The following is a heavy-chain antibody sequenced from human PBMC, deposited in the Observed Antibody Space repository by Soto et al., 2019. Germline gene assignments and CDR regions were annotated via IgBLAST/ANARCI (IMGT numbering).Heavy chain of an antibody. CDR3: ARRTVVVAATPFDY. CDR1: GGSISSSSYY. Sequence: PSETLSLTCTVSGGSISSSSYYWGWIRQPPGKGLEWIGSIYYSGSTYYNPSLKSRVTISVDTSKNQFSLKLSSVTAADTAVYYCARRTVVVAATPFDYWGQGTLVTAPQ. J-gene: IGHJ4*02. CDR2: IYYSGST. V-gene: IGHV4-39*01. D-gene: IGHD2-15*01.